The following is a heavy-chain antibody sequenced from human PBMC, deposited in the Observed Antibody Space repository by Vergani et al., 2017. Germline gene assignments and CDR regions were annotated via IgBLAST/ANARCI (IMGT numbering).Heavy chain of an antibody. J-gene: IGHJ5*02. CDR2: IYYSGST. V-gene: IGHV4-59*01. Sequence: QVQLQESGPGLVKPSETLSLTCTVSGGSISSYYWSWIRQPPGKGLEWIGYIYYSGSTNYNPSLKSRVTISVDTSKNQFSLKLSSVTAADTAVYYCARDTGDYYGAGSYYDINWVDPWGQGTLVTVSS. CDR1: GGSISSYY. D-gene: IGHD3-10*01. CDR3: ARDTGDYYGAGSYYDINWVDP.